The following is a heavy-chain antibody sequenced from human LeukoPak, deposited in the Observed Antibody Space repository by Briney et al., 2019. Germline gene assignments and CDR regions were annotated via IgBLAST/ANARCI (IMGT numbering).Heavy chain of an antibody. J-gene: IGHJ6*04. V-gene: IGHV3-23*01. CDR2: ISPSGDIT. D-gene: IGHD3-10*02. Sequence: GGTLRLSCAASGFIFSSHGMNWVRQAPGKGLEWVSGISPSGDITYYADSVKGRFTISRDNSKNRVYLQMDSLRFEDAAVYYCAELGITMIGGVWGKGTTVTISS. CDR1: GFIFSSHG. CDR3: AELGITMIGGV.